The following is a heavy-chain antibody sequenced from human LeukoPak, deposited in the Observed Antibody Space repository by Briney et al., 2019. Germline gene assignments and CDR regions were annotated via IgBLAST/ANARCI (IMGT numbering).Heavy chain of an antibody. J-gene: IGHJ3*02. Sequence: PGGSLRLSCAASGFTFSSYAISWVRQAPGQGLEWMGGIIPIFGTANYAQKFQGRVTITTDESTSTAYTELSSLRSEDTAVYYCARGLSRYNWNDPPIGAFDIWGQGTMVTVSS. V-gene: IGHV1-69*05. CDR3: ARGLSRYNWNDPPIGAFDI. D-gene: IGHD1-20*01. CDR2: IIPIFGTA. CDR1: GFTFSSYA.